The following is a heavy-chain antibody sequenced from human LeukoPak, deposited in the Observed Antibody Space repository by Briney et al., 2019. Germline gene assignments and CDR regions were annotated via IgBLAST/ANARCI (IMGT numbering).Heavy chain of an antibody. CDR2: INHSGST. D-gene: IGHD5-24*01. J-gene: IGHJ4*02. CDR3: AREEMATIEAGDY. Sequence: SETLSLTCAVYGGSFSGYYWSWIRQPPGKGLEWIGEINHSGSTNYNPSLKSRVTISVDTSKNQFSLKLSSVTAEDTAVYYCAREEMATIEAGDYWGQGTLVTVSS. CDR1: GGSFSGYY. V-gene: IGHV4-34*01.